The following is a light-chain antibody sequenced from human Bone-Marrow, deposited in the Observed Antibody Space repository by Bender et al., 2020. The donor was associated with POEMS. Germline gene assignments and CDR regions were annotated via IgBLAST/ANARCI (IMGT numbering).Light chain of an antibody. CDR2: FDD. CDR1: NIRSYS. Sequence: SYVLTQPPSVSVAPGETAKITCGGNNIRSYSVHWYQQMSGQSPMVVIYFDDDRPSGIPERFSGSNSGNTATLTISRVEAGDEADYYCQAWDSSVVFGGGTKLTVL. J-gene: IGLJ2*01. V-gene: IGLV3-21*01. CDR3: QAWDSSVV.